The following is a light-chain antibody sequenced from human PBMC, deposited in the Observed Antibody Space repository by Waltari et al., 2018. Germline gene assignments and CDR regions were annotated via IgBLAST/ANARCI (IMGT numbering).Light chain of an antibody. CDR2: GKN. Sequence: SSELTQDPAVSVALGQTVRITCQGDSLRSYYASWYQQKPGQAPVLFIYGKNNRPSGIPDRVSGSSSGNTAALTITGAQAEDEADYYCNSRDSSGNLVFGGGTKLTVL. J-gene: IGLJ2*01. V-gene: IGLV3-19*01. CDR3: NSRDSSGNLV. CDR1: SLRSYY.